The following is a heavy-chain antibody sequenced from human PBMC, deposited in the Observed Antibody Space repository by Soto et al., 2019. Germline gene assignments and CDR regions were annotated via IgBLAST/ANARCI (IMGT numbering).Heavy chain of an antibody. CDR3: ARDLEGYSYGRADIYYYYYYMDV. D-gene: IGHD5-18*01. CDR2: IWYDGSNK. CDR1: GFPFSSYG. V-gene: IGHV3-33*01. J-gene: IGHJ6*03. Sequence: GGSLRLSCAASGFPFSSYGMHWVRQAPGKGLEWVAVIWYDGSNKYYADSVKGRFTISRDNSKNTLYLQMNSLRAEDTAVYYCARDLEGYSYGRADIYYYYYYMDVWGKGTTVTVSS.